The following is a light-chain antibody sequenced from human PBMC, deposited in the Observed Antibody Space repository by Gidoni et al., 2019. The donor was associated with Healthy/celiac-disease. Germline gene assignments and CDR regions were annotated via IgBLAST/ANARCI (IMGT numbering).Light chain of an antibody. V-gene: IGLV2-23*02. CDR1: SSDAGSYNL. CDR2: EVS. CDR3: CSYAGSSTWV. Sequence: QSALPQPASVSGSPGQAITISCTGTSSDAGSYNLVSWYQQHPGKAPKLMIYEVSKRPSGVSNRFSGSKSGNTASLTISGLQAEDEADYYCCSYAGSSTWVFGGGTKLTVL. J-gene: IGLJ3*02.